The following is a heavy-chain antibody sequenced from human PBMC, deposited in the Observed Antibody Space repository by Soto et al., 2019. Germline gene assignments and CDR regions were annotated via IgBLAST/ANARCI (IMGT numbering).Heavy chain of an antibody. D-gene: IGHD3-22*01. J-gene: IGHJ5*02. CDR1: GFTFRSYS. CDR3: AKDPYPYYYDSSGYSRKEWFDP. V-gene: IGHV3-23*01. Sequence: PGGSLRLSCAASGFTFRSYSMSWVRQAPGKGLEWASAISGSGGSTYYADSVKGRFTISRDNSKNTLYLQMNSLRAEDTAVYYCAKDPYPYYYDSSGYSRKEWFDPWGQGTLVTVSS. CDR2: ISGSGGST.